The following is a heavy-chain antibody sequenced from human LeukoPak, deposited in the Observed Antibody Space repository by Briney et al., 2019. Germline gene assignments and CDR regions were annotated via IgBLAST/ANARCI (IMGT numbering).Heavy chain of an antibody. CDR3: ARDGLYGSGSYLFGY. CDR2: ISGSSSYI. D-gene: IGHD3-10*01. CDR1: GFTFSSYS. Sequence: PGGSLRLSCAASGFTFSSYSMNWVRQAPGKGLEWVSSISGSSSYIYYADSVKGRFTISRDNAKNSLYLQMNSLRAEDTAVYYCARDGLYGSGSYLFGYWGQGTLVTVSS. V-gene: IGHV3-21*01. J-gene: IGHJ4*02.